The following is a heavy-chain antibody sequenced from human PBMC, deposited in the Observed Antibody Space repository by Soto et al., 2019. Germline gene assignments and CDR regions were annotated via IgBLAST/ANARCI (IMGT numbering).Heavy chain of an antibody. D-gene: IGHD3-10*01. CDR3: ANVGRSTVRGY. V-gene: IGHV3-23*01. J-gene: IGHJ4*02. CDR1: GFTFSSQT. Sequence: EVQLLESGGGLGQPGGSLRLSCAASGFTFSSQTMTWVRQAPGKGLEWISGISGSGGSTYDADSVKGRFTIPRDNPKNTLYLQMNSLRAEDTAVYYCANVGRSTVRGYWGQGTLVTVSS. CDR2: ISGSGGST.